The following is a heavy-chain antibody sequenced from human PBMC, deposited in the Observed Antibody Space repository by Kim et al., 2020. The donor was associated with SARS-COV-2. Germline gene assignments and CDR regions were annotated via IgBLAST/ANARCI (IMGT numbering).Heavy chain of an antibody. J-gene: IGHJ6*02. Sequence: ASVKVSCKASGYTFTSYGISWVRQAPGQGLEWMGWISAYNGNTNYAQKLQGRVTMTTDTSTSTAYMELRSLRSDDTAVYYCAREGSNIVVVTAIPDYYYYGMDVWGQGTTVTVSS. CDR1: GYTFTSYG. V-gene: IGHV1-18*01. CDR3: AREGSNIVVVTAIPDYYYYGMDV. CDR2: ISAYNGNT. D-gene: IGHD2-21*02.